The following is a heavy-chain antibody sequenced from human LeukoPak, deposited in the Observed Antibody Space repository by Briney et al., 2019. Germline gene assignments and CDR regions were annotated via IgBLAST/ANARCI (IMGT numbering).Heavy chain of an antibody. Sequence: ASVKVSCKASGDSFSNYAISWVRQAPGQGLEWMGGLIPLFATSHYALRFRGRVTITADESTSTAYIELSSLRSDDTAVYFCARARRMGLDFHDSCDYSPDYWGQGTPVTVSP. CDR1: GDSFSNYA. J-gene: IGHJ4*02. CDR3: ARARRMGLDFHDSCDYSPDY. CDR2: LIPLFATS. V-gene: IGHV1-69*13. D-gene: IGHD3-22*01.